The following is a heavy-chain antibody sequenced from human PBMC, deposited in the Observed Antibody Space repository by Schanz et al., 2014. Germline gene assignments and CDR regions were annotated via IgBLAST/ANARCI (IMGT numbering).Heavy chain of an antibody. CDR1: GYPFTSYG. V-gene: IGHV1-69*04. J-gene: IGHJ6*03. Sequence: QVQLVQSGAEVKKPGASVKVSCRASGYPFTSYGINWVRQAPGQGLEWMGRIIPILGIANYAQKFQGRVTITADKSTSTAYMELTSLRSEDTAVYYCAGTYCSSTSCYTGYYYMDVWGKGTTVTVSS. CDR3: AGTYCSSTSCYTGYYYMDV. D-gene: IGHD2-2*02. CDR2: IIPILGIA.